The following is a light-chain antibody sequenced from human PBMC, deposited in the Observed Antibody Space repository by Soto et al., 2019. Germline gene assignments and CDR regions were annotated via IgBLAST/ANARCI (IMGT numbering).Light chain of an antibody. J-gene: IGKJ4*01. CDR1: QRVSSNY. CDR2: GAS. CDR3: QQRSNWPLT. V-gene: IGKV3D-20*02. Sequence: EIVLTQSPGTLSLSPGDRATLSCRASQRVSSNYLAWYQQRPGQAPRLLIYGASSRATGIPDRFSGSGSGTDFTLTINRLEPEDFAVYYCQQRSNWPLTFGGGTRVEIK.